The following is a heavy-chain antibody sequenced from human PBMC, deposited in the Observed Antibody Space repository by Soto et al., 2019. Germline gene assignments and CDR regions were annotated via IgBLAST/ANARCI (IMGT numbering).Heavy chain of an antibody. D-gene: IGHD2-15*01. CDR3: ASTRRAKGCSGGSCYSGYYYYYMDV. Sequence: QVQLQQWGAGLLKPSETLSLTCAVYGGSFSGYYWSWIRQPPGKGLEWIGEINHSGSTNYNPSLMSRVPISVDTSKNQFSLKLSSVTAADTAVYYCASTRRAKGCSGGSCYSGYYYYYMDVWGKGTTVTVSS. V-gene: IGHV4-34*01. J-gene: IGHJ6*03. CDR2: INHSGST. CDR1: GGSFSGYY.